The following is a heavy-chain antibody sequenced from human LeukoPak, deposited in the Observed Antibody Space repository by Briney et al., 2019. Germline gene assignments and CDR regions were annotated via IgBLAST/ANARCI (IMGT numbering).Heavy chain of an antibody. J-gene: IGHJ4*02. CDR2: MFDTVST. CDR3: ATIKRGSTYGYFDF. D-gene: IGHD5-18*01. CDR1: GASTASHY. V-gene: IGHV4-59*11. Sequence: TASETLSLTCTVSGASTASHYWTWLRQPPGKELEWVAYMFDTVSTKSNPSLKSRLTLSVDTSKKQLSLRLSSVTAADTAVYYCATIKRGSTYGYFDFWGQGIKVTVSS.